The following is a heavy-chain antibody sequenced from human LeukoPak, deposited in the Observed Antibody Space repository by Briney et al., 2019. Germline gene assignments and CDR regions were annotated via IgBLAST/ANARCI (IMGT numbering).Heavy chain of an antibody. V-gene: IGHV1-2*02. Sequence: GASVKVSRKASGYTFTGYYMHWVRHAPGQGHEWMGWINPNSGGTNYAQKFQGRVTMTRDTSISTAYMELSRLRSDDTAVYYCARDRGIYDILTGSDAFDIWGQGTMVTVSS. J-gene: IGHJ3*02. CDR3: ARDRGIYDILTGSDAFDI. CDR2: INPNSGGT. CDR1: GYTFTGYY. D-gene: IGHD3-9*01.